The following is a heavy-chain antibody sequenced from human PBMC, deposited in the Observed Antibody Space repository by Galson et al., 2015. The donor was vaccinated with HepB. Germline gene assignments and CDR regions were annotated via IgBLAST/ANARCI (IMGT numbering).Heavy chain of an antibody. D-gene: IGHD2-21*02. V-gene: IGHV1-69*13. CDR1: GGTFSSYA. Sequence: SVKVSCKASGGTFSSYAISWVRQAPGQGLEWMGGIIPIFGTANYAQKFQGRVTITADESTSTAYMELSSLRSEDTAVYYCASKNRAYCGGDCSPPYYYYYGMDVWGRGTTVTVSS. CDR2: IIPIFGTA. J-gene: IGHJ6*02. CDR3: ASKNRAYCGGDCSPPYYYYYGMDV.